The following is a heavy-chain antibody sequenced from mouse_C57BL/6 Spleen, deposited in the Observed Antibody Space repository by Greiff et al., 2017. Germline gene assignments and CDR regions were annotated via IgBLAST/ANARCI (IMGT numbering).Heavy chain of an antibody. V-gene: IGHV1-64*01. CDR2: IHPNSGST. Sequence: VQLQQPGAELVKPGASVKLSCKASGYTFTSYWMHWVKQRPGQGLEWIGMIHPNSGSTNYNEKFKSKATLTVDKSSSTAYMQLSSLTSEDSAVYYCARIYYDYDVYFDVWGTGTTVTVSS. J-gene: IGHJ1*03. CDR3: ARIYYDYDVYFDV. D-gene: IGHD2-4*01. CDR1: GYTFTSYW.